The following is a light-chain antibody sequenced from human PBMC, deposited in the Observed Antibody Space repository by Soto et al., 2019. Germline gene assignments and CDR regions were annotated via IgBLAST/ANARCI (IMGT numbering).Light chain of an antibody. V-gene: IGKV1-5*01. CDR1: QRMTSW. J-gene: IGKJ1*01. CDR2: DAS. Sequence: DIQLTQSPSTLSASVGDRLTITCRASQRMTSWLAWYQQKTGKAPHVLIYDASSLESGVPSRFSGSESGTEFTLTISSLQLDDIATYYCQQYTENSGTFGQGTRWIS. CDR3: QQYTENSGT.